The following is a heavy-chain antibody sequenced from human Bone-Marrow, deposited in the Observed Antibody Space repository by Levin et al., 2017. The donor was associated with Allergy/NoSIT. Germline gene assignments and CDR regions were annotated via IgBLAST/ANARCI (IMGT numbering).Heavy chain of an antibody. J-gene: IGHJ4*02. CDR1: GFTFSDYY. Sequence: SCAASGFTFSDYYMSWIRQAPGKGLEWVSYISSSGSTIYYADSVKGRFTISRDNAKNSLYLQMNSLRAEDTAVYYCARVGIYYYGSGSYYNARQYYFDYWGQGTLVTVSS. CDR2: ISSSGSTI. CDR3: ARVGIYYYGSGSYYNARQYYFDY. V-gene: IGHV3-11*01. D-gene: IGHD3-10*01.